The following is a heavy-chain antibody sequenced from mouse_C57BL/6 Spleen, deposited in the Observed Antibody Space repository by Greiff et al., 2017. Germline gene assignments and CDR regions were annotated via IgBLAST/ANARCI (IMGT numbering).Heavy chain of an antibody. CDR1: GFTFSSYA. J-gene: IGHJ2*01. D-gene: IGHD2-1*01. V-gene: IGHV5-4*01. CDR3: ASLYGNYFDY. Sequence: DVHLVESGGGLVKPGGSLKLSCAASGFTFSSYAMSWVRQTPEKRLEWVATISDGGSYTYYPDNVKGRFTISRDNAKNNLYLQMSHLKSEDTAMYYCASLYGNYFDYWGQGTTLTVSS. CDR2: ISDGGSYT.